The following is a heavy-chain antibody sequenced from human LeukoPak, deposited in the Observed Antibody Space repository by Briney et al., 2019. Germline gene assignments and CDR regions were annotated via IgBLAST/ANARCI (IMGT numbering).Heavy chain of an antibody. Sequence: SVTLSCKASGGTFSSYAISWVRQAPGQGLEWLGGIIHIFGTANYAQTFQGRVTITVDESKSTVYMELSSLRSEDTAVYYCARDLLERVVVVPDDYYYYMDVWDKGTTVTASS. CDR3: ARDLLERVVVVPDDYYYYMDV. J-gene: IGHJ6*03. V-gene: IGHV1-69*13. CDR1: GGTFSSYA. D-gene: IGHD2-2*01. CDR2: IIHIFGTA.